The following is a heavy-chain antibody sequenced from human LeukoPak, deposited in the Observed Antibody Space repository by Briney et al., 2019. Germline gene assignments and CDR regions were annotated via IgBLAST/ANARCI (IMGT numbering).Heavy chain of an antibody. D-gene: IGHD6-13*01. J-gene: IGHJ4*02. CDR2: IYTSGST. Sequence: SETLSLTCTVSGGSFSSSYWSWIRQPAGKGLEWIGRIYTSGSTNYNPSLKSRVTMSVDTSKNQFSLKLSSVTAADTAVYYCARDRPGSSWYFDYWGQGTLVTVSS. V-gene: IGHV4-4*07. CDR3: ARDRPGSSWYFDY. CDR1: GGSFSSSY.